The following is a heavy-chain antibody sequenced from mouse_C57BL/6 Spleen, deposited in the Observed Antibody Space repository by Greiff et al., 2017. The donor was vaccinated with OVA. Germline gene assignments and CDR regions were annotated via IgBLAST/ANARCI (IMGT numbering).Heavy chain of an antibody. D-gene: IGHD2-5*01. CDR3: LHSNSFAY. J-gene: IGHJ3*01. V-gene: IGHV1-15*01. Sequence: QVQLKQSGAELVRPGASVTLSCKASGYTFTDYEMHWVKQTPVHGLEWIGAIDPETGGTAYNQKFKGKAILTADKSSSTAYMELRSLTSEDSAVYYCLHSNSFAYWGQGTLVTVSA. CDR1: GYTFTDYE. CDR2: IDPETGGT.